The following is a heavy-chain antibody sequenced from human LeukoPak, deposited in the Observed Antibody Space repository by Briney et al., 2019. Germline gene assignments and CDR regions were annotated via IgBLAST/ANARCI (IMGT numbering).Heavy chain of an antibody. CDR2: IIPILGIA. CDR1: GYTFTSYG. J-gene: IGHJ4*02. CDR3: ATYLVVWGYFDY. Sequence: ASVKVSCKASGYTFTSYGISWVRQAPGQGLEWMGRIIPILGIANYAQKFQGRVTITADKSTSTAYMELSSLRSEDTAVYYCATYLVVWGYFDYWGQGTLVTVSS. V-gene: IGHV1-69*04. D-gene: IGHD3-22*01.